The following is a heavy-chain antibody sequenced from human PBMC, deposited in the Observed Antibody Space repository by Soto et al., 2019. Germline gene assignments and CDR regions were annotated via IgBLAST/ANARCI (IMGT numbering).Heavy chain of an antibody. D-gene: IGHD5-12*01. V-gene: IGHV1-69*12. CDR2: IIPIFGTQ. CDR3: ARDGGRDGYFGNWFDP. Sequence: QVQLVQSGAEVKKPGSSVKVSCKASGGTFDNYAISWVRQAPGQGLEWVGGIIPIFGTQNYAQKFRGRVTITADESTTTAYMELRSLRSEDTAVYYCARDGGRDGYFGNWFDPWGQGTLVTVSS. CDR1: GGTFDNYA. J-gene: IGHJ5*02.